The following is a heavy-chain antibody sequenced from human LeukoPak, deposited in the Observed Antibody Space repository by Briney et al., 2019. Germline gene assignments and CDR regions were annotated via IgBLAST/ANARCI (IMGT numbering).Heavy chain of an antibody. CDR2: INWKSDKI. V-gene: IGHV3-9*01. CDR1: GYSFDEYA. Sequence: GGSLRLSCVGSGYSFDEYAMHWVRQVPGKGLEWVSGINWKSDKIAYADSVKGRSTISRDNSKNSLYLQMNSMRVEDTALYYCAKDRYCTSRSRPIDYWGQGTMVTVSS. CDR3: AKDRYCTSRSRPIDY. J-gene: IGHJ4*02. D-gene: IGHD2-2*01.